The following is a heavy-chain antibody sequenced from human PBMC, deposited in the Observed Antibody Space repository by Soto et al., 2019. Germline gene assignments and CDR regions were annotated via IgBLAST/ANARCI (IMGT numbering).Heavy chain of an antibody. J-gene: IGHJ6*02. Sequence: QVQLQESGPELVKPSQPLSLTCTVSGGFISSGGYYWSWIRKHPAKGMEWIVYIYYNGTTYYNPSLKRRVIISGDATKDQFSLKLSSVTAADTAVYYCASDSPYCSGPSCASGRYPYDGMDFWGQGTTVTVSS. CDR3: ASDSPYCSGPSCASGRYPYDGMDF. CDR1: GGFISSGGYY. V-gene: IGHV4-31*03. D-gene: IGHD2-2*01. CDR2: IYYNGTT.